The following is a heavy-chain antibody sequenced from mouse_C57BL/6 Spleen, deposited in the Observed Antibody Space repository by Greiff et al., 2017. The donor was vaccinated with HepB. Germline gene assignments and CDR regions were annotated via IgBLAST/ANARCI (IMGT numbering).Heavy chain of an antibody. Sequence: EVKVVESEGGLVQPGSSMKLSCTASGFTFSDYYMAWVRQVPEKGLEWVANINYDGSSTYYLDSLKSRFIISRDNAKNILYLQMSSLKSEDTATYYCARDSITTVVARRYWYFDVWGTGTTVTVSS. V-gene: IGHV5-16*01. D-gene: IGHD1-1*01. CDR3: ARDSITTVVARRYWYFDV. J-gene: IGHJ1*03. CDR1: GFTFSDYY. CDR2: INYDGSST.